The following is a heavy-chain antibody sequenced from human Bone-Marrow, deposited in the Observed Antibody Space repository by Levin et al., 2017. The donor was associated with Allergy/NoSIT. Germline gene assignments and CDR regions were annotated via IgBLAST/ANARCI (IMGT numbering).Heavy chain of an antibody. J-gene: IGHJ4*02. CDR2: INAVGDDL. CDR1: GFTFNNFA. D-gene: IGHD3-16*01. CDR3: AKDVFGGVRLGFDF. Sequence: GGSLRLSCAASGFTFNNFAMSWVRQAPGKGLEWVSAINAVGDDLYYADSVKGQFTISRDNSRYTLYLQMASLRAADTAIYYCAKDVFGGVRLGFDFWGQGALVTVSS. V-gene: IGHV3-23*01.